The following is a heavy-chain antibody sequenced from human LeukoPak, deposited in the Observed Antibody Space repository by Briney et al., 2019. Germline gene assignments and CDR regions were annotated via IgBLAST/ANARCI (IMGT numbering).Heavy chain of an antibody. J-gene: IGHJ5*02. V-gene: IGHV2-5*01. D-gene: IGHD3-16*01. CDR3: ALRTLYYDPSSGTGFGP. Sequence: SGPTLVNPTETLTLTCTLSGFSPRVSGVGVGWIRQPPGKTLEWLALIYWNDNKHYSPSLQSRLTITKDTSKNQVVLTMTDMDPADTATYYCALRTLYYDPSSGTGFGPWGQGALVTVSS. CDR2: IYWNDNK. CDR1: GFSPRVSGVG.